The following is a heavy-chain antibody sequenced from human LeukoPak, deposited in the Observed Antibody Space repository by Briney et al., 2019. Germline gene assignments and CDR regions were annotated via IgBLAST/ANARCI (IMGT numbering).Heavy chain of an antibody. Sequence: PSETLSLTCAVSGGSISNENWWSWVRQPPGKGLEWIGEIHYRGGTNYNPSLRSRVTISVDTSKNQFSLKMTSVTAADTAVYYCARDRRREGVHAFDVWGRGTMVTVSS. CDR3: ARDRRREGVHAFDV. CDR2: IHYRGGT. CDR1: GGSISNENW. J-gene: IGHJ3*01. V-gene: IGHV4-4*02. D-gene: IGHD3-3*01.